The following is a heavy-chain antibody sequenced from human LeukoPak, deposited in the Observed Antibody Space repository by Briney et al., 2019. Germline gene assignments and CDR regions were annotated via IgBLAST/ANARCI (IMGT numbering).Heavy chain of an antibody. CDR1: GDSVSSNSAA. CDR3: ARSSACPDY. Sequence: SQTLSLTCAISGDSVSSNSAAGDCIRQSPSRGLEWLGRTYYRSKWYNHYAASVKSRITINPDTSKNQFSLQLNCVTPEDTAVYYCARSSACPDYWGQGTLVTVSS. J-gene: IGHJ4*02. CDR2: TYYRSKWYN. V-gene: IGHV6-1*01. D-gene: IGHD6-19*01.